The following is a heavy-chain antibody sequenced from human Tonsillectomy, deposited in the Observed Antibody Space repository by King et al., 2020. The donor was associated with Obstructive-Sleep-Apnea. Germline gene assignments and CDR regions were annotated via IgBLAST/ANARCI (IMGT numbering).Heavy chain of an antibody. CDR1: GDSISSHY. D-gene: IGHD4-17*01. V-gene: IGHV4-59*11. CDR2: IYNSGST. J-gene: IGHJ2*01. Sequence: QLQESGPGLVKPSETLSLNCNVSGDSISSHYWSWMRQPPGKGLEWIGYIYNSGSTNYNPSLKNRVTISIDTSINQFSLRLNSVTAADPAVYYCVRQSRPRYFPDYGGR. CDR3: VRQSRPRYFPDY.